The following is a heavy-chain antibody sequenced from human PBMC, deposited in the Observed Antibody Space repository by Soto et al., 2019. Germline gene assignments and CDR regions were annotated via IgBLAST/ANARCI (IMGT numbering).Heavy chain of an antibody. D-gene: IGHD3-22*01. CDR1: GYTFTDYY. V-gene: IGHV1-46*01. CDR3: AREGGRRNYYDSSGFFFDY. J-gene: IGHJ4*02. Sequence: ASVKVSCKASGYTFTDYYIHWVRQAPGQGLEWTGIIDPSGGSTSYGQSFQDRITVSRDTSTSTVYMELRSLRFEDTAVYFCAREGGRRNYYDSSGFFFDYWGQGPLVTVSS. CDR2: IDPSGGST.